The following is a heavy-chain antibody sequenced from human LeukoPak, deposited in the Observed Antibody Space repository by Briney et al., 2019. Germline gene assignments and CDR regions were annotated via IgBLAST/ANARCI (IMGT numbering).Heavy chain of an antibody. CDR1: VGSSSSYY. J-gene: IGHJ4*02. V-gene: IGHV4-59*01. CDR3: ARGGGPPSYLDF. CDR2: IHYSGST. D-gene: IGHD3-16*01. Sequence: PSEALSLTCTFSVGSSSSYYGTGFRHPPGKGREWFGYIHYSGSTNYKASLKSRVTISVDTSKNQFSLKMSSVTAADTAVYYCARGGGPPSYLDFWGQGTLVTVSS.